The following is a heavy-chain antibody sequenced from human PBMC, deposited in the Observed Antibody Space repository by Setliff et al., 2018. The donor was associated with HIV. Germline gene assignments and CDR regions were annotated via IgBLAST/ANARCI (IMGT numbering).Heavy chain of an antibody. CDR2: INHSGSA. V-gene: IGHV4-34*01. J-gene: IGHJ4*02. CDR1: GESFSGYS. Sequence: KPSETLSLTCAVYGESFSGYSWTWIRQPPGKGLEWLGEINHSGSAKYNPALKSRVTTSVGTSKKQFSLKLTSVTAADTAVYYCARGTKGIQLWYTLFFDYWGQGTRVTVSS. D-gene: IGHD5-18*01. CDR3: ARGTKGIQLWYTLFFDY.